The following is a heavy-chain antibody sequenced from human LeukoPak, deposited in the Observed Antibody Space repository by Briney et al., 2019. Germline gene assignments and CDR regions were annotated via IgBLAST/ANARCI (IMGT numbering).Heavy chain of an antibody. D-gene: IGHD2-2*01. V-gene: IGHV4-38-2*01. CDR2: MYNSGST. CDR1: GYSISSGHY. J-gene: IGHJ4*02. CDR3: ARHVYGRHQLQAYHFDY. Sequence: SETLSLTCDVSGYSISSGHYWGWIRQSPGKGLEWIASMYNSGSTYFKSSLKSRVTISLDTPKNQFSLTLNFVTAADTAVYYCARHVYGRHQLQAYHFDYWGQGILVTVSP.